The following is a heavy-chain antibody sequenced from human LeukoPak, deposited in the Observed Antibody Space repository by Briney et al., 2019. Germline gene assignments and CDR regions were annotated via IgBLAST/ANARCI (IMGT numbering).Heavy chain of an antibody. CDR2: ISSSGSTI. V-gene: IGHV3-11*04. D-gene: IGHD3-9*01. CDR3: ARDDILTGHPTPFDY. J-gene: IGHJ4*02. Sequence: GGSLRLSCAASGFTFSDYYMSWIRQAPGKGLEWVSYISSSGSTIYYADSLKGRFTISRDNAKNSLYLQMNSLRAEDTAVYYCARDDILTGHPTPFDYWGQGTLVTVSS. CDR1: GFTFSDYY.